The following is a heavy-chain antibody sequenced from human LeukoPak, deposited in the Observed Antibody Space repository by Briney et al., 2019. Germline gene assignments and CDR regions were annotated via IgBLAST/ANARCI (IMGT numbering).Heavy chain of an antibody. CDR2: IIPIFGTA. CDR1: GGTFSSYA. V-gene: IGHV1-69*05. CDR3: ARVNLRGIAVAGPLDY. D-gene: IGHD6-19*01. J-gene: IGHJ4*02. Sequence: SVKVSCMASGGTFSSYAISWVRQAPGQGLEWMGRIIPIFGTANYAQKFQGRVTITTDESTSTAYMELSSLRSEDTAVYYCARVNLRGIAVAGPLDYWGQGTLVSVSS.